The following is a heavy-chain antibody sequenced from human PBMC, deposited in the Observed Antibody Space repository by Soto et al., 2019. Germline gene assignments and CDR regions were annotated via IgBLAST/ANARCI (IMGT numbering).Heavy chain of an antibody. V-gene: IGHV4-59*01. CDR1: GGSISSYY. Sequence: PSETLSLTCTVSGGSISSYYWSWIRQPPGKGLEWIGYIYYSGSTNYNPSLKSRVTISVDTSKNQFSLKLSSVTAADTAVYYCAREHYDILTGPTNYFDYRGQGTLVTVSS. D-gene: IGHD3-9*01. CDR2: IYYSGST. CDR3: AREHYDILTGPTNYFDY. J-gene: IGHJ4*02.